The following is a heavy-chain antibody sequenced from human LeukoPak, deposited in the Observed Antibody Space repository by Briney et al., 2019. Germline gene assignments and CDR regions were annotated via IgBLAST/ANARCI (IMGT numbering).Heavy chain of an antibody. D-gene: IGHD3-22*01. Sequence: AWEPLSLTCTVSGASISSYYWSWIRQPPGKGLEWIGYIYYSGSTNYNPSLKSRVTISVDTSKNQFSLKLSSVTAADTAVYYCARRITMIGGGWYFDYWGQGTLVTVSS. CDR2: IYYSGST. V-gene: IGHV4-59*08. CDR3: ARRITMIGGGWYFDY. CDR1: GASISSYY. J-gene: IGHJ4*02.